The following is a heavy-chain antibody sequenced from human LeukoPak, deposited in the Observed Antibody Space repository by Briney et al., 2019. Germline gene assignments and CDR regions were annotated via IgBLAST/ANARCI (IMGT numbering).Heavy chain of an antibody. J-gene: IGHJ6*03. CDR3: ARDLRYYYGSGEYYYYYMDV. V-gene: IGHV4-38-2*02. CDR2: VFHSGIT. D-gene: IGHD3-10*01. CDR1: GYSISSGYY. Sequence: SETLSLTCSVSGYSISSGYYWGWIRQPPGKGLEWIGSVFHSGITYYKPSLKSRVTILVDTSKNQFSLKLSSVTAADTAVYYCARDLRYYYGSGEYYYYYMDVWGKGTTVTVSS.